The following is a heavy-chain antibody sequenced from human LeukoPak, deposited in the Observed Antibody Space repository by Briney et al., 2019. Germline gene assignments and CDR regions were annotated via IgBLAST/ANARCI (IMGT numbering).Heavy chain of an antibody. CDR1: GFSLSTSGVG. V-gene: IGHV2-5*02. J-gene: IGHJ4*02. CDR2: IYWDDDK. D-gene: IGHD5-18*01. Sequence: ESGPTLVNPTQTLTLTCAFSGFSLSTSGVGVGWIRQPPGKALEWLALIYWDDDKRYSPSLKSRLTITKDTSKNQVVLTMTNMDPADTATYYCAHYTSRATARYYFDYWGQGTLVTVSS. CDR3: AHYTSRATARYYFDY.